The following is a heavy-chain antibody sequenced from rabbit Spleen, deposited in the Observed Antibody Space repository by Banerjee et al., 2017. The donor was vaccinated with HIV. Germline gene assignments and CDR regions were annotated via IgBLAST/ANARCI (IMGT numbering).Heavy chain of an antibody. CDR1: GFSFSSGYD. J-gene: IGHJ4*01. Sequence: QEQLVESGGDLVTPGGTLTLTCTASGFSFSSGYDMCWVRQAPGKGLEWIACTYVGSSGNIYYASWAKGRFTISKTSSTTVTLQMTSLTAADTATYFCARDGDGANKRVYFNFWGPGTLVTVS. CDR2: TYVGSSGNI. CDR3: ARDGDGANKRVYFNF. D-gene: IGHD2-1*01. V-gene: IGHV1S45*01.